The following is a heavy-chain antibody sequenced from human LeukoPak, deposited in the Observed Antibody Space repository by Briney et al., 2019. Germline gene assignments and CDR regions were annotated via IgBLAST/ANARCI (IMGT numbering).Heavy chain of an antibody. J-gene: IGHJ4*02. V-gene: IGHV3-48*03. CDR1: GFTFSSYE. D-gene: IGHD6-13*01. Sequence: PGGSLRLSCAASGFTFSSYEMNWVRQAPGKGPEWVSYVSGSGSTIYYADSVKGRFTISRDNAKTSLYLQVNSLRVEDTAVYYCARVAAVGKGVFDYWGQGTLVTVSS. CDR3: ARVAAVGKGVFDY. CDR2: VSGSGSTI.